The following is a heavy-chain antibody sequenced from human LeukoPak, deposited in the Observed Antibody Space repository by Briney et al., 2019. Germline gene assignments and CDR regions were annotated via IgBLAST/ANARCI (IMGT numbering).Heavy chain of an antibody. J-gene: IGHJ6*02. CDR3: ARVQVLAAEDGMDV. Sequence: GGSLSLSSAASGCTISSCSMNWVRQAPGKGLEWVSSISSSSSYIYYADSVKGRFTISRDNAKNSLYLQMNSLRAEDTAVYYCARVQVLAAEDGMDVWGQGTTVTVSS. D-gene: IGHD2-2*01. V-gene: IGHV3-21*01. CDR2: ISSSSSYI. CDR1: GCTISSCS.